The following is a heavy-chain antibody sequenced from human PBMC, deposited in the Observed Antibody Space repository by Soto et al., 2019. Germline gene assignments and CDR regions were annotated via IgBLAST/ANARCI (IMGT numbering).Heavy chain of an antibody. CDR1: GGSFSGYY. D-gene: IGHD2-8*01. Sequence: QVQLQQWGAGLLKPSETLSLTCAVYGGSFSGYYLRWIRQPPGKGLEWIGEINHSGSTNYNPSLKSRVTISVDTSKNQFSLTLSSVTAADTAVYYCARGVLMVYATFDYWGQGTQVTVSS. CDR2: INHSGST. V-gene: IGHV4-34*01. J-gene: IGHJ4*02. CDR3: ARGVLMVYATFDY.